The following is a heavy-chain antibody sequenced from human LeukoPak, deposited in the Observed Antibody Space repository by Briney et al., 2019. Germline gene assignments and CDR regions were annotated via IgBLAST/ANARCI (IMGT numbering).Heavy chain of an antibody. D-gene: IGHD3-10*01. Sequence: ASVKVSCKASGYTFTGYYIHWVRQAPGQRLEWMGRTNPNTGGTNYAQKFQGRVTMTRDTSISTAYMELSSLRSDDTAVYYCARGWFGEWYMDVWGKGTTVTVSS. CDR2: TNPNTGGT. J-gene: IGHJ6*03. CDR3: ARGWFGEWYMDV. V-gene: IGHV1-2*06. CDR1: GYTFTGYY.